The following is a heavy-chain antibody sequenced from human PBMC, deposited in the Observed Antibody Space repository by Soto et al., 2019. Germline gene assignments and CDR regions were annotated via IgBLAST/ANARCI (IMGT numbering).Heavy chain of an antibody. D-gene: IGHD6-6*01. CDR1: GYTFINYY. V-gene: IGHV1-46*03. J-gene: IGHJ6*03. Sequence: QVQLVQSGAEVKKPGASVKVSCKASGYTFINYYIHWVRQAPGQGLDWMGVINPNGGSTVYAQKFQGRVTLTRDTSTSTVYVELSSLRSDDTAVYFCVRATAARQRDYSYHYYLHIWGKGTTGTGSS. CDR2: INPNGGST. CDR3: VRATAARQRDYSYHYYLHI.